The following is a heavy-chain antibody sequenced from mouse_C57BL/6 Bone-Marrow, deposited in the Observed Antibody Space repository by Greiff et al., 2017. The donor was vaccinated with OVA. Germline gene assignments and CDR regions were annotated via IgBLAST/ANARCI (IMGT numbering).Heavy chain of an antibody. V-gene: IGHV5-6*01. CDR1: GFTFSSYG. CDR3: ASLYYGSSSYYFDY. D-gene: IGHD1-1*01. J-gene: IGHJ2*01. CDR2: ISSGGSYT. Sequence: EVKVVESGGDLVKPGGSLKLSCAASGFTFSSYGMSWVRQTPDKRLEWVATISSGGSYTYYPDSVKGRITISRDNAKNTLYLQMSSLKSEETAMYYCASLYYGSSSYYFDYWGQGTTLTVSS.